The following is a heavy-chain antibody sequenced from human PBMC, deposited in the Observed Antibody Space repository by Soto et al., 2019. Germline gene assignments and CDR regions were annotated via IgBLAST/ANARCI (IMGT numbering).Heavy chain of an antibody. V-gene: IGHV4-59*01. Sequence: SETLSLTCTVSGGSISGYYWSWIRQAPGRGLEWIGHIYYSGSTNYNPSLKSRVTISVDTSKNQFSLKLRSVTAADPAVYYCTREGPYDNNRDYYVWGQGALVTVSS. CDR1: GGSISGYY. J-gene: IGHJ4*02. CDR3: TREGPYDNNRDYYV. CDR2: IYYSGST. D-gene: IGHD3-22*01.